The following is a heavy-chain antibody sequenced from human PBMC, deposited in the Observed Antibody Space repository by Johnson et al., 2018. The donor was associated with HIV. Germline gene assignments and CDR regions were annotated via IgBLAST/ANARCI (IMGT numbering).Heavy chain of an antibody. J-gene: IGHJ3*02. CDR2: VYSTFGT. CDR3: ARATWSDDAFDI. V-gene: IGHV3-66*01. D-gene: IGHD2-8*01. CDR1: GFPVTSNF. Sequence: VQLVESGGGLVQPGGSLRLSCTASGFPVTSNFMTWVRQPPGKGLDWVSAVYSTFGTGYADSVKGRFTISRDNARNSLYLQMNSLRAEDTALYYCARATWSDDAFDIWGQGTMVTVSS.